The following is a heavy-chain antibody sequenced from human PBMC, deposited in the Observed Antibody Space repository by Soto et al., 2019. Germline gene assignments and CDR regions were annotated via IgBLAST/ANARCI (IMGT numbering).Heavy chain of an antibody. V-gene: IGHV4-59*01. CDR3: ASEAGVRYPLDP. J-gene: IGHJ5*02. CDR2: IYYSGST. Sequence: SETLSLTCTVSGGSIISYYWSWIRQPPGKGLEWIGYIYYSGSTNYNPSLKSRVTISVDTSRNQFSLKLSSVTAADTAIYYCASEAGVRYPLDPWGQGTLVTVSS. D-gene: IGHD3-9*01. CDR1: GGSIISYY.